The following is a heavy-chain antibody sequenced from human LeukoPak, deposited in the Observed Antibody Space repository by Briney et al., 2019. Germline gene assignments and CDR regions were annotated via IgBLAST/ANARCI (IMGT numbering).Heavy chain of an antibody. V-gene: IGHV3-48*04. CDR3: AELGITMIGGV. CDR2: ISSSGSTI. Sequence: GGSLRLSCAASGFTFSSYGMSWVRQAPGKGLGWVSAISSSGSTIYYADSVKGRFTISRDNAKNSLYLQMNSLRAEDTAVYYCAELGITMIGGVWGKGTTVTISS. CDR1: GFTFSSYG. D-gene: IGHD3-10*02. J-gene: IGHJ6*04.